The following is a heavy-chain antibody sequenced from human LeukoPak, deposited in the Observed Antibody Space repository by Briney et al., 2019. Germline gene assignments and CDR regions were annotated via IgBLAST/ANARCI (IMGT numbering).Heavy chain of an antibody. CDR1: GYTFIDYY. CDR2: INVKSGAT. Sequence: ASVTVSCKASGYTFIDYYFNWVRQAPGQGPEWMGRINVKSGATDYAQKFQGRVTVTRDTSISTAYMELSSLRSDDTAVYYCARVGRESSTGWLDYWGQGTLVTVSS. CDR3: ARVGRESSTGWLDY. D-gene: IGHD6-19*01. V-gene: IGHV1-2*06. J-gene: IGHJ4*02.